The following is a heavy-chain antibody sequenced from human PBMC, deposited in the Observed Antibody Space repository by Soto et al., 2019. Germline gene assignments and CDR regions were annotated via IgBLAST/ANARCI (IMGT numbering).Heavy chain of an antibody. V-gene: IGHV3-33*01. CDR1: GFTFSSYG. CDR2: IWYDGSNK. CDR3: TAAAGTRYFQH. D-gene: IGHD6-13*01. Sequence: GGSLRLSCAASGFTFSSYGMHWVRQAPGKGLEWVAVIWYDGSNKYYADSVKGRFTISRDNSKNTLYLQMNSLRAEDTAVYYCTAAAGTRYFQHWGQGTLVTVSS. J-gene: IGHJ1*01.